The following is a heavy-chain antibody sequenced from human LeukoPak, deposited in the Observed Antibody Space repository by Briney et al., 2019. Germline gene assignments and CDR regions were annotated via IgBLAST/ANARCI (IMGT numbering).Heavy chain of an antibody. Sequence: GGSLRLSCAASGFTFSSYEMDWVRQAPGKGLEWVSYISINGSTIYYADSVKGRFTISRDNAKNSLYLQMNSLRAEDTAVYYCARASVGFDYWGQGTLVTVSS. CDR3: ARASVGFDY. CDR2: ISINGSTI. CDR1: GFTFSSYE. J-gene: IGHJ4*02. V-gene: IGHV3-48*03. D-gene: IGHD1-26*01.